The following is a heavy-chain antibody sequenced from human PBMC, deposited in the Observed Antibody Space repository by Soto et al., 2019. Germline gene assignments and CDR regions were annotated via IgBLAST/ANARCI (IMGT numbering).Heavy chain of an antibody. J-gene: IGHJ3*02. CDR3: ARGSEAGFGRDAFDI. D-gene: IGHD3-10*01. Sequence: QVQLQESGPGLVKPSQTLSLTCTVSGGSISSGGYYWSWIRHHPGKGLEWIGYIYYSGSTYYNPSLKSRVTISVDTSKNQFSLKLSSVTAADTAVYYCARGSEAGFGRDAFDIWGQGTMVTVSS. CDR2: IYYSGST. CDR1: GGSISSGGYY. V-gene: IGHV4-31*03.